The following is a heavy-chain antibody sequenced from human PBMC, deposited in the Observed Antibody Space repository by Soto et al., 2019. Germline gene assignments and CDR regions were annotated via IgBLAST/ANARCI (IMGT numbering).Heavy chain of an antibody. Sequence: PSETLSLTCAVSGYSIRTGFNWAWIRQPPGKGLEWIGSIYHSGSTYYNLSLKSRVTISSDASKNQISLKLSSVTAADTALYYCARDWGTGFYRLDAWGQGTLVTVSS. J-gene: IGHJ5*02. CDR3: ARDWGTGFYRLDA. V-gene: IGHV4-38-2*02. D-gene: IGHD6-19*01. CDR2: IYHSGST. CDR1: GYSIRTGFN.